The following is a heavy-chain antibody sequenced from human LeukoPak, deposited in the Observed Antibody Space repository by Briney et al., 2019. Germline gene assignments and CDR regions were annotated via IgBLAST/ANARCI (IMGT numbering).Heavy chain of an antibody. V-gene: IGHV3-30*18. CDR1: GFTFSSYG. CDR2: ISYDGSNK. J-gene: IGHJ2*01. CDR3: AKMQGYFDL. Sequence: PGRSLRLSCAASGFTFSSYGMHWVRHAPGKGLEWLAVISYDGSNKYYADSVKGRFTISRDNSKNTLYLQMNSLRAEDTAVYYCAKMQGYFDLWGRGTLVTVSS.